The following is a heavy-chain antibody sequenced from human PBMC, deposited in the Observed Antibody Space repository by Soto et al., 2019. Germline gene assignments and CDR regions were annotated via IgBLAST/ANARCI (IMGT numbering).Heavy chain of an antibody. Sequence: ASVKVSCKAAGYTFTNYVIHWVRQAPGQRLEWMGWINAGKANTRYSQKFQDRVTITRDTSANTAYMDLSSLTSEDTAVHYCARPSSGFSFDFWGQGTQVTVSS. CDR1: GYTFTNYV. J-gene: IGHJ4*02. CDR2: INAGKANT. CDR3: ARPSSGFSFDF. V-gene: IGHV1-3*01. D-gene: IGHD6-19*01.